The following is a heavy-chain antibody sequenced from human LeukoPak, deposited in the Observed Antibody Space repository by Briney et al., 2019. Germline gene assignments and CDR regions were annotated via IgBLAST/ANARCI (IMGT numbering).Heavy chain of an antibody. J-gene: IGHJ6*02. Sequence: GESLKISCKVFGYTFDHYWIGWVRQMPGKGLGWMGIIHPGDSDTRYSPSFQGQVTISADKSISTAYLQWSSLKASDTAMFYCARCATQIYYYGMDVWGQGTTVTVSS. CDR1: GYTFDHYW. CDR3: ARCATQIYYYGMDV. CDR2: IHPGDSDT. V-gene: IGHV5-51*01.